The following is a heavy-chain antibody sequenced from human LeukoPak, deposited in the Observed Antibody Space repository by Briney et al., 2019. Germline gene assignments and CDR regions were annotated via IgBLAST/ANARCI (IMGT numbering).Heavy chain of an antibody. V-gene: IGHV1-24*01. CDR1: GYTLTELS. CDR2: FDPEDGET. D-gene: IGHD3-3*01. CDR3: ATSTDYYFDY. Sequence: ASVKVSCKVSGYTLTELSMHLVRQAPGKGLEWMGGFDPEDGETIYAQKFQGRVTMTEDTSTDTAYIELSSLRSEDTAVYYCATSTDYYFDYWGQGTLVTVSS. J-gene: IGHJ4*02.